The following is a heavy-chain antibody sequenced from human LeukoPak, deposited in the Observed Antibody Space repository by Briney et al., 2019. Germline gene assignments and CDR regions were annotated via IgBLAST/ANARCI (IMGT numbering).Heavy chain of an antibody. CDR3: ARDPIAAAGKDY. CDR2: IYTSGST. Sequence: PSETLSLTCTVSGGSISSYYWSWIRQPAGKGLEWIGRIYTSGSTNCNPSLKSRVTISVDKSKNQFSLKLSSVTAADTAVYYCARDPIAAAGKDYWGQGTLVTVSS. D-gene: IGHD6-13*01. J-gene: IGHJ4*02. V-gene: IGHV4-4*07. CDR1: GGSISSYY.